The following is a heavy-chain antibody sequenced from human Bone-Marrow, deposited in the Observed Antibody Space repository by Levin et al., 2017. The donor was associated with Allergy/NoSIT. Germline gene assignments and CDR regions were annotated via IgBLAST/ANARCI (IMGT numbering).Heavy chain of an antibody. D-gene: IGHD3-22*01. CDR3: ARDSSGYYLSQYNWFDS. J-gene: IGHJ5*01. V-gene: IGHV3-23*01. CDR2: INGDGVNA. Sequence: ETLSLTCEASGFTFNTYGVSWVRQTPGKGLEWLSAINGDGVNAYHADSVKGRFTISRDNSKNTVYLQMNSLSAEDTALYYCARDSSGYYLSQYNWFDSWGQGTLVTVSS. CDR1: GFTFNTYG.